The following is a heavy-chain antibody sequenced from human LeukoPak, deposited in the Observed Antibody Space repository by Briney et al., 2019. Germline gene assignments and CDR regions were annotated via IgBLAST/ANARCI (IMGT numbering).Heavy chain of an antibody. V-gene: IGHV3-7*03. CDR2: IKQDGSEK. D-gene: IGHD6-6*01. CDR3: ARDGPYSTSSTHPP. J-gene: IGHJ5*02. CDR1: GFTFSSSW. Sequence: GGSLRLSCAASGFTFSSSWMSWVRQAPGKGLEWVANIKQDGSEKYYVGPVKGRFTISRDNAKNSLYLQMDSLRAEDTAVYYCARDGPYSTSSTHPPWGQGTLVTVSS.